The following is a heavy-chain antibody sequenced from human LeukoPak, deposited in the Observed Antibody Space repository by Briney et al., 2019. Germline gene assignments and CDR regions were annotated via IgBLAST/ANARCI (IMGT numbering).Heavy chain of an antibody. V-gene: IGHV1-46*01. CDR2: INPSINLT. CDR1: GYTFTIHH. Sequence: ASVKVSCKASGYTFTIHHLHCVRQAPEQGLECMGVINPSINLTTYAQKFQFRVTVTRDTSTSTLYIELSSLRSEDTPMYSCERDFSGTYGGFGYWGQGTLVTVSS. D-gene: IGHD1-26*01. CDR3: ERDFSGTYGGFGY. J-gene: IGHJ4*02.